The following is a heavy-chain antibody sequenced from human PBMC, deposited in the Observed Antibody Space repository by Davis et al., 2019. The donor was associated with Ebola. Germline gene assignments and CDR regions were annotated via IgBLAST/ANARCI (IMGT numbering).Heavy chain of an antibody. CDR2: ISYDGSNK. CDR3: ARDNYGGKGSWGFDY. V-gene: IGHV3-30-3*01. D-gene: IGHD4-23*01. J-gene: IGHJ4*02. CDR1: GFTFSSYA. Sequence: GESLKISCAASGFTFSSYAMHWVRQAPGKGLEWVAVISYDGSNKYYADSVKGRFTISRDNSKNTLYLQMNSLRAEDTAVYYCARDNYGGKGSWGFDYWGQGTLVTVSS.